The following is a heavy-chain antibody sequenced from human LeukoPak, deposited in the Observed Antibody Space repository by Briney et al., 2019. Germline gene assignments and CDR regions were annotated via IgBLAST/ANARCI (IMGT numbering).Heavy chain of an antibody. CDR2: ISSSSYI. J-gene: IGHJ3*02. D-gene: IGHD3-22*01. Sequence: GGSLRLSCAASGFTFSSYSMNWVRQAPGKGLEWVSSISSSSYIYYVDSVKGRFTISRDNSKNTLYLQMNSLRAEDTAVYYCASEDYYDSSGYRPNGAFDIWGQGTMVTVSS. CDR3: ASEDYYDSSGYRPNGAFDI. V-gene: IGHV3-21*04. CDR1: GFTFSSYS.